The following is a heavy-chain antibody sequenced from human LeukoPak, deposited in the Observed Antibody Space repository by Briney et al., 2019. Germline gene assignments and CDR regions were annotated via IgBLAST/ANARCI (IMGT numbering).Heavy chain of an antibody. Sequence: SETLSLTCTVSGGSISSSSYYWGWIRQPPGKGLEWIGSIYYSGSTYYNPSLKSRVTISVDTSKNQFSLKLSSVTAADTAVYYCARDGYCSGGSCYDYYYGMDVWGQGTTVTVSS. CDR3: ARDGYCSGGSCYDYYYGMDV. CDR1: GGSISSSSYY. V-gene: IGHV4-39*07. J-gene: IGHJ6*02. CDR2: IYYSGST. D-gene: IGHD2-15*01.